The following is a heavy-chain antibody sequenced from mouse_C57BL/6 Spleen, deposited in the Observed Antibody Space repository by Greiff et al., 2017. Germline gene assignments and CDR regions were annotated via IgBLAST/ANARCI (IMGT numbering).Heavy chain of an antibody. J-gene: IGHJ4*01. CDR1: GYTFTGTW. V-gene: IGHV1-53*01. CDR2: INPSNGGT. D-gene: IGHD2-1*01. Sequence: VQLQQPGTELVKPGASVKLSCKASGYTFTGTWMHWVKQRPGQGLEWIGNINPSNGGTNSNEKFKSKATLTVDKSSSTAYMQLSSLTSEDSAVYYCARSDLLLPGVDYWGQGTSVTVSS. CDR3: ARSDLLLPGVDY.